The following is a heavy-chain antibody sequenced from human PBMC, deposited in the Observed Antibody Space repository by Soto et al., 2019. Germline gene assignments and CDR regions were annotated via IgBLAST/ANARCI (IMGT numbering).Heavy chain of an antibody. J-gene: IGHJ6*02. CDR1: GGSISSSSYY. CDR2: IYYSGST. V-gene: IGHV4-39*01. D-gene: IGHD6-19*01. CDR3: ARSVQWLGYYYGMDV. Sequence: SETLSLTCTVSGGSISSSSYYWGWIRQPPGKGLEWIGSIYYSGSTYYNPSLKSRVTISVGTSKNQFSLKLSSVTAADMAVYYCARSVQWLGYYYGMDVWGQGTTVTVSS.